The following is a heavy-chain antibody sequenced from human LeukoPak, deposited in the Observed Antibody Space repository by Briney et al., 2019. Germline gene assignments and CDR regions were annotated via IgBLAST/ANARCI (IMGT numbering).Heavy chain of an antibody. V-gene: IGHV4-61*02. CDR2: IYTSGST. CDR3: ARDGSSWYNWFDP. CDR1: GGSISSGSYY. J-gene: IGHJ5*02. D-gene: IGHD6-13*01. Sequence: SQTLSLTCTVSGGSISSGSYYWSWIRQPAGKGLEWIGRIYTSGSTNYNPSLKSRVTISGDTSKNQFSLKLSSVTAADTAVYYCARDGSSWYNWFDPWGQGTLVTVSS.